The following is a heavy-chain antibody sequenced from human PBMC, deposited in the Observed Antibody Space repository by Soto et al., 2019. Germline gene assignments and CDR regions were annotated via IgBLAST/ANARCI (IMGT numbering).Heavy chain of an antibody. D-gene: IGHD2-15*01. CDR1: GYTFTNYG. Sequence: ASVKVSCKASGYTFTNYGINWVRQAPGQGLEWMGWISGYNGNTDYAQKLQGRVTMTTDTSTSTSHMELRSLRSDDTAVYYCARANLQCSGDNCYPNDCDYWGQGTLVTVSS. CDR3: ARANLQCSGDNCYPNDCDY. V-gene: IGHV1-18*01. CDR2: ISGYNGNT. J-gene: IGHJ4*02.